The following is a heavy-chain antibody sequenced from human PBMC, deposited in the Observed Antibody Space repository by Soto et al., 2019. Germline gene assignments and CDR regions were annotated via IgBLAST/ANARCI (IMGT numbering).Heavy chain of an antibody. D-gene: IGHD3-22*01. V-gene: IGHV4-59*01. CDR1: GGSISPYY. Sequence: QVQLQESGPGLVKPSETLSLTCTVSGGSISPYYWSWIRQPPGKGLEWIGFIYYSGSTNYNPSLKSRVTISVDTSQNQFPLMLTSVTAADTAVYYCARPRSSGYAGEFDYWGQGTLVTVSS. CDR3: ARPRSSGYAGEFDY. J-gene: IGHJ4*02. CDR2: IYYSGST.